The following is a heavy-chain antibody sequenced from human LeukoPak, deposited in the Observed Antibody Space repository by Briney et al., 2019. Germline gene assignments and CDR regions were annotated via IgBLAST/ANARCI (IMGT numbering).Heavy chain of an antibody. D-gene: IGHD6-19*01. V-gene: IGHV1-2*02. CDR3: ARGSSGWYKNVDY. Sequence: ASVSVSCKASGYTFTGYYMHWVRQAPGQGLEWMGWINPNRGGTNYAQKFQGRVTLTRDTSISTAYMELSRLRSDDTAVYYCARGSSGWYKNVDYRGAGNLGTVSS. CDR2: INPNRGGT. J-gene: IGHJ4*02. CDR1: GYTFTGYY.